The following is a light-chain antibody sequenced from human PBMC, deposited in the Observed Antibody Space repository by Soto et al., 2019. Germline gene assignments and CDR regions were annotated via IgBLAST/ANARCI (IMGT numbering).Light chain of an antibody. Sequence: QLVLTQSPSASASLGASVKLTCTLSSGHSNYAIAWHQQQPEKGPRYLMKVNSDGSHRKGHGIPDRFSGSSSGAQRYLTISSLQSEDEADSYCQTWGTGIRVFGTGTKLTVL. V-gene: IGLV4-69*01. CDR1: SGHSNYA. J-gene: IGLJ1*01. CDR3: QTWGTGIRV. CDR2: VNSDGSH.